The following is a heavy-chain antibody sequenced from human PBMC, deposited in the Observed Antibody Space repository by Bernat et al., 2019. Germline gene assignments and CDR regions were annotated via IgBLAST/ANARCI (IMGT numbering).Heavy chain of an antibody. CDR2: ISGSGGST. CDR3: AKDLAVSLYSYYGMDV. Sequence: EVQLLESGGGLVQPGGSLRLSCAASGFTFSSYAMSWVRQAPGKGLEWVSAISGSGGSTYYADSVKGRFTISRDNSKNTLYLQMNSLRAEDTAVYYCAKDLAVSLYSYYGMDVWGQGTTVTVSS. V-gene: IGHV3-23*01. CDR1: GFTFSSYA. D-gene: IGHD3-16*01. J-gene: IGHJ6*02.